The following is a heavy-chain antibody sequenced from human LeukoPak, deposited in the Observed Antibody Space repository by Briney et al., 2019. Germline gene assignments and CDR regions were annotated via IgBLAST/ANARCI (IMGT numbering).Heavy chain of an antibody. CDR1: GFTFSSYS. V-gene: IGHV3-48*01. Sequence: GGSLRLSCAASGFTFSSYSMNWVRQAPGKGLEWVSYISSSSSTIYYADSVKGRFTISRDNAKNSLYLQMNSLRAEDTAVYYCARSSSSSWAEFYYYYYGMDVGGQGTTVTVSS. D-gene: IGHD6-13*01. CDR2: ISSSSSTI. CDR3: ARSSSSSWAEFYYYYYGMDV. J-gene: IGHJ6*02.